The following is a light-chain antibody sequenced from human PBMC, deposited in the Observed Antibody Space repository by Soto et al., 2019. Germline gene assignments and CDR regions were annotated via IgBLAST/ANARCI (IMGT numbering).Light chain of an antibody. CDR1: SSDVGSYNH. Sequence: QSALTQPPSGSGSPGQSVAISCSGTSSDVGSYNHVSWYQQAPGTAPKVMIYEVSNRPSGVPDRFSGSKSGNTASLTISGLQPEDEADYYCYSFTTSSTYVFGTGTKVTV. CDR3: YSFTTSSTYV. V-gene: IGLV2-18*02. J-gene: IGLJ1*01. CDR2: EVS.